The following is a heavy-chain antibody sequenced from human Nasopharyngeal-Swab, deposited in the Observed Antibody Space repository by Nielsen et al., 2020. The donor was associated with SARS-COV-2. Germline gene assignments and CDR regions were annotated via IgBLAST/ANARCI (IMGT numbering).Heavy chain of an antibody. V-gene: IGHV3-20*01. D-gene: IGHD2-2*01. CDR2: INWNGGST. CDR1: EFTFDDYG. Sequence: GGSLRLSCAASEFTFDDYGMSWVRQAPGKGLEWVSGINWNGGSTGYADSVKGRFTISRDNAKNSLYLQMNSLRAEDTALYHCARDTGYCSSTSCYDWFDPWGQGTLVTVSS. J-gene: IGHJ5*02. CDR3: ARDTGYCSSTSCYDWFDP.